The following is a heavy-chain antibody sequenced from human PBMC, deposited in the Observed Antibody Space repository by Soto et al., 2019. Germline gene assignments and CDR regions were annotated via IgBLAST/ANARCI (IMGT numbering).Heavy chain of an antibody. V-gene: IGHV1-18*01. CDR2: INADNGNT. D-gene: IGHD3-3*01. J-gene: IGHJ4*02. CDR1: GYTFTSYG. Sequence: ASVKVSCKASGYTFTSYGISWVRQAPGQGLEWMGWINADNGNTNYAQKFQGRVTMTEDTSTNTAYMELSSLRSEDTAVYYCATGRLNYDFWSGYPTQFDYWGQGTLVTVSS. CDR3: ATGRLNYDFWSGYPTQFDY.